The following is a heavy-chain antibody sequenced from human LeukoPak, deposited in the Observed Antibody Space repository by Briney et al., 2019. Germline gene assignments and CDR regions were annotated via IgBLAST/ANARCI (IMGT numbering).Heavy chain of an antibody. CDR1: GYTFTGYY. J-gene: IGHJ6*02. D-gene: IGHD2-8*01. CDR2: INPNSGGT. V-gene: IGHV1-2*02. Sequence: GASVKVSCKASGYTFTGYYIHWVRQAPGQGVEWMGWINPNSGGTNYAQKFQGGVTMTRDTSISTAYMELSRLRSDDTAVYYCAISYIVLMNAGMDVWGQGTTVTVSS. CDR3: AISYIVLMNAGMDV.